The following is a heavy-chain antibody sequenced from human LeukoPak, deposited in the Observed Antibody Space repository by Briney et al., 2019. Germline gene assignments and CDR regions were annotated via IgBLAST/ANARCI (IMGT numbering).Heavy chain of an antibody. CDR1: GFTFSSYW. Sequence: GGSLRLSCAASGFTFSSYWMSWVRQAPGKGLEWVANIKADGSGKYYVDSVKGRFTISRGNAKNSLYLQMISLRAEDTAVYYCARGLSVAVPGVFDYWGQGTLVTVSS. D-gene: IGHD6-19*01. CDR3: ARGLSVAVPGVFDY. V-gene: IGHV3-7*01. J-gene: IGHJ4*02. CDR2: IKADGSGK.